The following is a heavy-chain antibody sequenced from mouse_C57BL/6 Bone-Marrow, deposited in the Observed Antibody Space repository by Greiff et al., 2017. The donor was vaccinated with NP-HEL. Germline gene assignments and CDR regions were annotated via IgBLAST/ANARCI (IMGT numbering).Heavy chain of an antibody. D-gene: IGHD1-1*01. CDR1: GFNFQDYY. Sequence: EVQLQQSGAELVKPGASVKLSCTASGFNFQDYYMHWVKQRPEQGLEWIGRIDPEDGATKYDPKFQGKATITADTSSNTAYLQLSSLTSEDTAVYYCARFLYYGSTSDYWGQGTTLTVSS. CDR3: ARFLYYGSTSDY. CDR2: IDPEDGAT. J-gene: IGHJ2*01. V-gene: IGHV14-2*01.